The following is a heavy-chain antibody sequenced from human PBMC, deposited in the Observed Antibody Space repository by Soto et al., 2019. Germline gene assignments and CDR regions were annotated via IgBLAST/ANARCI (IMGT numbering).Heavy chain of an antibody. CDR1: GGSFSGYY. CDR3: ARAQGS. CDR2: INHSGST. J-gene: IGHJ1*01. V-gene: IGHV4-34*01. Sequence: QVQLQQWGAGLLKPSETLSLTCAVYGGSFSGYYWSWIRQPPGKGLEWIGEINHSGSTNYNPSLKCRVTISVDTSENQCSLKLGSVTAADTAVYYCARAQGSWGQGTLVTVSS.